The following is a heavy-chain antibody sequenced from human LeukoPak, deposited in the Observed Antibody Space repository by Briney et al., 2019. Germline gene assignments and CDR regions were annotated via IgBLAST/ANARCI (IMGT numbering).Heavy chain of an antibody. V-gene: IGHV3-21*01. Sequence: PGGSLRLFCAASGFTFSSYSMNWVRQAPGKGLEWVSSISSSSSYIYYADSVKGRFTISRDNAKNSLYLQMNSLRAEDTAVYYCARDYFRRDGYNPLKYWGQGTLVTVSS. CDR3: ARDYFRRDGYNPLKY. J-gene: IGHJ4*02. CDR2: ISSSSSYI. D-gene: IGHD5-24*01. CDR1: GFTFSSYS.